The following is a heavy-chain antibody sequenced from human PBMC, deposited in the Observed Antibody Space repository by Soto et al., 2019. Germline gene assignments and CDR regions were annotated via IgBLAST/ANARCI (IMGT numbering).Heavy chain of an antibody. J-gene: IGHJ4*02. CDR2: IGYRTTDT. D-gene: IGHD6-19*01. CDR3: AKDRGGGWVIDY. CDR1: GFILSRHA. V-gene: IGHV3-23*01. Sequence: EVLLLQSGGGLAQPGESLTLSCATSGFILSRHAMSWVRQAPGKGLDLVSVIGYRTTDTYYADSVKGRFTNSRDESKNTVYLQMNNLRVEDTAVYYCAKDRGGGWVIDYWGQGTLVTVSS.